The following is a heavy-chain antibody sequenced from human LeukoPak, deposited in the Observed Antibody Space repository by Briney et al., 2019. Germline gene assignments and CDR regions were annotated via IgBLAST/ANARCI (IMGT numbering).Heavy chain of an antibody. CDR1: GFTFSDYY. CDR3: ARDQELPEYYFDY. Sequence: GGSLRLSCAASGFTFSDYYMSWIRQAPGKGLEWVSYISSSGSTIYYADSVKGRFTISRDNAKNSLYLQMNSLRAEGTAVYYCARDQELPEYYFDYWGQGTLVTVSS. J-gene: IGHJ4*02. V-gene: IGHV3-11*01. D-gene: IGHD1-26*01. CDR2: ISSSGSTI.